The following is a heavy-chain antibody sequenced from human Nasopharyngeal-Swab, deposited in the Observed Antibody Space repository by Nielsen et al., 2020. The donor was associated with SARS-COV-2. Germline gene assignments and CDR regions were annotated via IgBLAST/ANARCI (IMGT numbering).Heavy chain of an antibody. Sequence: GESLKISCKGSGYSFTSYWISWVRQMPGKGLGWMGRIDPSDSYTNYSPSFQGHVTISADKSISTAYLQWSSLKASDTAMYYCARINALGEETGRVDYWGQGTLVTVSS. CDR3: ARINALGEETGRVDY. CDR2: IDPSDSYT. J-gene: IGHJ4*02. CDR1: GYSFTSYW. V-gene: IGHV5-10-1*01. D-gene: IGHD3-10*01.